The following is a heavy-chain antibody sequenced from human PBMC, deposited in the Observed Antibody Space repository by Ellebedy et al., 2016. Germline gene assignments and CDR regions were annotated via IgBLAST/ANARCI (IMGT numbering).Heavy chain of an antibody. CDR2: IKQDGSEK. J-gene: IGHJ5*02. Sequence: GESLKISCAASGFTFSKYWMTWVRQAPGKGLEWVAHIKQDGSEKYYVDSVKGRFTISRDNAKDSLYLQMNSLRVEDTAVYYCVRTYGGNSGAFGWFDPWGQGALVTVSS. D-gene: IGHD4-23*01. CDR1: GFTFSKYW. V-gene: IGHV3-7*01. CDR3: VRTYGGNSGAFGWFDP.